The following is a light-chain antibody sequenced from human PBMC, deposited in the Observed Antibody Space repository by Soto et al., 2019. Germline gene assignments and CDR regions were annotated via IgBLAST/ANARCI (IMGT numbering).Light chain of an antibody. V-gene: IGLV2-14*01. CDR1: SSDVGGYNY. Sequence: QPVLTQPASVSGCPGQSITISCTGTSSDVGGYNYVSWYQQHPVKAPKLMIYDVTNRPSGVSDRFSGSKSGNTASLTISGLQAEDEADYYCSSYTSSSTPYVFGTGTKVTVL. J-gene: IGLJ1*01. CDR2: DVT. CDR3: SSYTSSSTPYV.